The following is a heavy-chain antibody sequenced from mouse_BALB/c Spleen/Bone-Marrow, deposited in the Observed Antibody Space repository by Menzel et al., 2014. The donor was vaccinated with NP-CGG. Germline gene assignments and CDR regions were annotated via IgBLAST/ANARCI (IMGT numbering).Heavy chain of an antibody. V-gene: IGHV1-61*01. J-gene: IGHJ1*01. CDR3: AREYYGSSGYLDV. CDR1: GYSFTTYW. CDR2: IHPSDSET. D-gene: IGHD1-1*01. Sequence: QVQLQQPGTEVVRPGASVKLSCKASGYSFTTYWMNWVKQRPGQGLEWIGMIHPSDSETRLNQKFKDKATLTADKSSSTAYMQLSSLTSEDSAVYYCAREYYGSSGYLDVWGAGTTVTVSS.